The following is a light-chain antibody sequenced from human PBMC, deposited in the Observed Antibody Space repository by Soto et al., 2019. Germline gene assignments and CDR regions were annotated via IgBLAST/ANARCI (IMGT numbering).Light chain of an antibody. Sequence: DIDITHSPASVSASVRDRVTITCRASQGISSWLAWYQQKPGKAPKVLIYGASSLQSGVPSRFSGSGSGTDFTLTISSLQPGDFATYYCQQGKSFPLTFGGGTKVDIK. V-gene: IGKV1D-12*01. J-gene: IGKJ4*01. CDR2: GAS. CDR3: QQGKSFPLT. CDR1: QGISSW.